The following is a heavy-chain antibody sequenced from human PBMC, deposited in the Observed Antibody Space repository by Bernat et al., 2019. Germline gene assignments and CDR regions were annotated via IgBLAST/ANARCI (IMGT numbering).Heavy chain of an antibody. J-gene: IGHJ4*02. D-gene: IGHD3-16*01. Sequence: EVQLLESGGGLVQPGGSLRISCAASGFTFSSYWMSWVRQAPGKGLEWVANIKQDGSEKYYVDSVKGRFTISRDNAKNSLYLQMNSLRAEDTAVYYCAREPSGGAFDYWGQGTLVTVSS. CDR1: GFTFSSYW. CDR2: IKQDGSEK. CDR3: AREPSGGAFDY. V-gene: IGHV3-7*01.